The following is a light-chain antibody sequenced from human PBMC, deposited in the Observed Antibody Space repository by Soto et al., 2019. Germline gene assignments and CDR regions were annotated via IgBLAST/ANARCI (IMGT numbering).Light chain of an antibody. CDR2: SAS. J-gene: IGKJ1*01. CDR3: QQADTFPWT. V-gene: IGKV1-5*01. CDR1: KSIRTW. Sequence: DIQMTQSPSTLSASVGDRVSITCRASKSIRTWLAWYQQKPGKAPKLLIYSASALKRGVPSRFSGSGSGTDFALTVSSLQPEDFATYYCQQADTFPWTFGQGTKVDIK.